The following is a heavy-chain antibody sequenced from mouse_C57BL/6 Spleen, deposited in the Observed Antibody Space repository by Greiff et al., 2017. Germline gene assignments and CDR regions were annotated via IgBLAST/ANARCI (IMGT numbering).Heavy chain of an antibody. J-gene: IGHJ4*01. Sequence: EVKLVESGGGLVQPGGSLKLSCAASGFTFSDYYMYWVRQTPEKRLEWVAYISNGGGSTYYPDTVKGRFTISRDNAKNTLYLQMSRLKSEDTAMYYCARLSEFITTGGAMDYWGQGTSVTVSS. D-gene: IGHD1-1*01. CDR1: GFTFSDYY. CDR3: ARLSEFITTGGAMDY. V-gene: IGHV5-12*01. CDR2: ISNGGGST.